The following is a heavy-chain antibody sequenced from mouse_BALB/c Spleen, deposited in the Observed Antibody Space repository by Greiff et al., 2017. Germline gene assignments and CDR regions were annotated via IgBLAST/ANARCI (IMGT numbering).Heavy chain of an antibody. J-gene: IGHJ2*01. CDR1: GYSITSGYY. CDR2: ISYDGSN. V-gene: IGHV3-6*02. CDR3: ARAETGGYLDY. Sequence: EVQLQESGPGLVKPSQSLSLTCSVTGYSITSGYYWNWIRQFPGNKLEWMGYISYDGSNNYNPSLNNRISITRDTSKNQFFLKLNSVTTEDTATYYCARAETGGYLDYWGQGTTLTVSS.